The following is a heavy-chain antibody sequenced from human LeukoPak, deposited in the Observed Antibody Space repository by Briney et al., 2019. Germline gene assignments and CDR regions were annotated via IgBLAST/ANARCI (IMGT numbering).Heavy chain of an antibody. V-gene: IGHV4-59*10. Sequence: GSLGLSCAAFGFTFNNAWMSWVRQAPGKGLEWIGRIYNSGSTNYNPSLKSRVTMSVDTSKNQFSLKLISVSAADTAIYYCARHLHTWNGAYYYVDVWGKGTTVTISS. CDR2: IYNSGST. D-gene: IGHD1-20*01. CDR3: ARHLHTWNGAYYYVDV. CDR1: GFTFNNAW. J-gene: IGHJ6*03.